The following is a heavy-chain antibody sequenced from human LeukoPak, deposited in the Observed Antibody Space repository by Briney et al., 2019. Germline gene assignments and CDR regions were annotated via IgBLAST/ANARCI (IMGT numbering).Heavy chain of an antibody. Sequence: ASVKVSCKASGYTFTGNYINWVRQAPGQGLEWMGWINPNSGGTNYAQKLQDWVTMTRDTSISTAYMQLNRLTSDDTPVYYCGGGSSIDGAIDYWRQATLVSVCS. V-gene: IGHV1-2*04. CDR3: GGGSSIDGAIDY. CDR1: GYTFTGNY. J-gene: IGHJ4*02. D-gene: IGHD3-16*01. CDR2: INPNSGGT.